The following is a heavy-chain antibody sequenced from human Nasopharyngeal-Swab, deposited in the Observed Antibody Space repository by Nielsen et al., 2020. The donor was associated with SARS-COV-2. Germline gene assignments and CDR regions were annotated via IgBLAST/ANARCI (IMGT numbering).Heavy chain of an antibody. Sequence: GSLRLSCTVSGGSISSYYWGWIRQPPGKGLEWIGSIYYSGSTYYNPSLKSRVTISVDTSKNQFSLKLSSVTAADTAVYYCARDLDWNEGLDYWGQGTLVTVSS. V-gene: IGHV4-39*07. D-gene: IGHD1-1*01. CDR1: GGSISSYY. J-gene: IGHJ4*02. CDR3: ARDLDWNEGLDY. CDR2: IYYSGST.